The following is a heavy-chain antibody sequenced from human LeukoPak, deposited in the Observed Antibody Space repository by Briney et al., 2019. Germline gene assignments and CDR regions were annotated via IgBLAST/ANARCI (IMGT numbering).Heavy chain of an antibody. V-gene: IGHV3-11*01. J-gene: IGHJ4*02. CDR1: GFTFSDYY. CDR2: ISSSGSTI. D-gene: IGHD6-19*01. Sequence: GGSLRLSCAASGFTFSDYYMSWIRQAPGKGLEWVSYISSSGSTIYYADSVKGRFTISRDNAKNSLYLQMNSLRAEDTAIYYCAKFRADSSGWPFDYWGQGTLVTASS. CDR3: AKFRADSSGWPFDY.